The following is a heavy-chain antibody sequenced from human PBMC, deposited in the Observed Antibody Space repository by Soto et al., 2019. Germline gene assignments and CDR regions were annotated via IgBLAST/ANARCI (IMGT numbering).Heavy chain of an antibody. D-gene: IGHD2-2*01. J-gene: IGHJ6*02. Sequence: ASVKVSCKASGYTFNRYYMHWVRQAPGPGLEWMGWISPHTGGTNYAQKFQGWVTMTRDTSISTAYMELSRLRSDDTAVYYCARWGPAVPAATPYYYGMDVWGQGTTVTVSS. CDR3: ARWGPAVPAATPYYYGMDV. CDR2: ISPHTGGT. CDR1: GYTFNRYY. V-gene: IGHV1-2*04.